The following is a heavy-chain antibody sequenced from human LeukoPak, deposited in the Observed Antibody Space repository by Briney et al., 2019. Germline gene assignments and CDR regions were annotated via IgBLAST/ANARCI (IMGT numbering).Heavy chain of an antibody. CDR1: GFTFSSYS. CDR2: ISSSSSYI. J-gene: IGHJ6*02. CDR3: ARDSMRYFFYGMDV. D-gene: IGHD3-9*01. V-gene: IGHV3-21*01. Sequence: GGSLRLSCAASGFTFSSYSMNWVRQAPGKGLEWVSSISSSSSYIYYADSVKGRFTISRDNAKNSLYLQMNSLRAEGTAVYYCARDSMRYFFYGMDVWGQGTTVTVSS.